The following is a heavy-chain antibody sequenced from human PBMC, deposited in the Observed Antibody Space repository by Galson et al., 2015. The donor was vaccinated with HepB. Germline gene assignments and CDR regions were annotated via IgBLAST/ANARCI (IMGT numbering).Heavy chain of an antibody. D-gene: IGHD3-9*01. CDR3: ARGGYDILTGYSD. Sequence: TLSLTCVVYGGSFSGYFWSWIRQPPGKGLEWIGDINHSGTTNHNPSLKSRVTISVDTSRNQFSLKLSSVTAADTAVYFCARGGYDILTGYSDWGQGTLVTVSS. J-gene: IGHJ4*02. CDR2: INHSGTT. CDR1: GGSFSGYF. V-gene: IGHV4-34*01.